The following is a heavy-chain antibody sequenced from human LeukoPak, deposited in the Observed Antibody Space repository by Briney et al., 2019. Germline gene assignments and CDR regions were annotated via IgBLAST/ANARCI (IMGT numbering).Heavy chain of an antibody. CDR1: GGSISTGDYY. Sequence: SETLSLTCTVSGGSISTGDYYWSWIRQPAGKALEWVGRIYSSGRTNYAPSLKSRVTISIDTSKNQFSLKLSSVTAADTAVYYCARGVWFGELLGHRYYYYYMDVWGKGTTVTISS. CDR3: ARGVWFGELLGHRYYYYYMDV. CDR2: IYSSGRT. D-gene: IGHD3-10*01. J-gene: IGHJ6*03. V-gene: IGHV4-61*02.